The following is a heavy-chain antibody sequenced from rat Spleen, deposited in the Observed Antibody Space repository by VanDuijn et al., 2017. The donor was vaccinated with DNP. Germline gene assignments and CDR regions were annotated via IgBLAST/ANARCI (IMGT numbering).Heavy chain of an antibody. D-gene: IGHD1-2*01. Sequence: EVQLVESGGGPVQPGRSLKLSCVASGFIFSNYWMTWIRQAPGKGLEWVASITNTGDGSYYSDSVKGRFSISRDNTKSTLNLQVNSLRSEDTATYYCARHGPYSSYIHNWFAYWGQGTLVTVSS. CDR2: ITNTGDGS. J-gene: IGHJ3*01. CDR3: ARHGPYSSYIHNWFAY. V-gene: IGHV5-31*01. CDR1: GFIFSNYW.